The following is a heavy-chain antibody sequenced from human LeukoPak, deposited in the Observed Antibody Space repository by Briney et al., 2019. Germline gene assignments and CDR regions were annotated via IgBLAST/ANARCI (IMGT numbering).Heavy chain of an antibody. CDR2: IYYSGST. D-gene: IGHD3-3*01. J-gene: IGHJ4*02. Sequence: KPSETLSLTCTVSDGSSSSSSWNWIRQPPGKGLEWIGYIYYSGSTKYDPSLKSRVTMSIDTSKNQFSLKLTSVTAADTAVYYCARVRNWSGYNALDCWGQGTLVTVSS. CDR3: ARVRNWSGYNALDC. V-gene: IGHV4-59*01. CDR1: DGSSSSSS.